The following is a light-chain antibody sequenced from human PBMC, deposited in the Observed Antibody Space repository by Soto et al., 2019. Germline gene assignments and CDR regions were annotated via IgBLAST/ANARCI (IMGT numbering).Light chain of an antibody. CDR3: QSYDSSLSVV. J-gene: IGLJ2*01. CDR2: GNS. V-gene: IGLV1-40*01. CDR1: SSNIGAGYD. Sequence: QSVLTQPPAVSGAPGQRVTISCTGSSSNIGAGYDVHWYQQLPGTAPKLLIYGNSNPPLGVPDRFSGSKSGTSASLAITGLQAEDEADYYCQSYDSSLSVVFGGGTKLTVL.